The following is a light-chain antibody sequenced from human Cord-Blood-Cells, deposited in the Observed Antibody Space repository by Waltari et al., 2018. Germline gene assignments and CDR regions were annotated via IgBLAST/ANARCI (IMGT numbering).Light chain of an antibody. CDR2: DVS. J-gene: IGLJ3*02. Sequence: QSALTQPASVSGSPGQSITISCPGTSSDVGGYNYVSWSQQHPGKAPKLMIYDVSNRPSGVSNRFSGSKSGNTASLTISGLQAEDEADYYCSSYTSSSTWVFGGGTKLTVL. V-gene: IGLV2-14*03. CDR3: SSYTSSSTWV. CDR1: SSDVGGYNY.